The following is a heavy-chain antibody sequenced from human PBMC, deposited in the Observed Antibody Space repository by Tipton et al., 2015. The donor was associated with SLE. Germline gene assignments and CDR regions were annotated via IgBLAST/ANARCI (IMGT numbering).Heavy chain of an antibody. CDR2: ISSSSSTI. D-gene: IGHD3-16*01. V-gene: IGHV3-48*01. J-gene: IGHJ5*02. Sequence: SLRLSCAASGFTFDDYTMHWVRQAPGKGLEWVSYISSSSSTIYYADSVKGRFTISRDNAKNSLYLQMNSLRAEDTAVYYCARLSPWDWFDPWGQGTLVTVSS. CDR3: ARLSPWDWFDP. CDR1: GFTFDDYT.